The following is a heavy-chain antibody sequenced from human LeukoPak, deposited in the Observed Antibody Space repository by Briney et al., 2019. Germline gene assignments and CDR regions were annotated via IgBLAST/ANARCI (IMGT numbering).Heavy chain of an antibody. CDR1: GYTLTELS. D-gene: IGHD3-10*01. CDR3: ATYPWFGELLYGYFQH. J-gene: IGHJ1*01. Sequence: ASVKVSCKVSGYTLTELSMHWVRQAPGKGLELMGGFDPEDGETIYAQKFQGRVTMTEDTSTDTAYMELSSLRSEDTAVYYCATYPWFGELLYGYFQHWGQGTLVTVSS. CDR2: FDPEDGET. V-gene: IGHV1-24*01.